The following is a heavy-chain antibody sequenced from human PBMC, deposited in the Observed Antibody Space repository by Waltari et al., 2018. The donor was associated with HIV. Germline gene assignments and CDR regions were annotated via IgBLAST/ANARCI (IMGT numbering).Heavy chain of an antibody. Sequence: QVQLVQSGSELKKPGASVKVSCKASGYIFTKYAMNWVRQAPGQGLEWMGWMNTITGNPTYAQGFTGRFVFSLDTSVRTAYLQISSLKPEDTAVYYCAKLGNYNWLDPWGQGTLVTVSS. V-gene: IGHV7-4-1*02. D-gene: IGHD7-27*01. CDR3: AKLGNYNWLDP. J-gene: IGHJ5*02. CDR1: GYIFTKYA. CDR2: MNTITGNP.